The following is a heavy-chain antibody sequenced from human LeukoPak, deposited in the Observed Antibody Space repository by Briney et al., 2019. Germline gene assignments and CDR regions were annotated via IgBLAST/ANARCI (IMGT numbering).Heavy chain of an antibody. CDR1: GGSISSYY. CDR3: AKYGDSGWVIDN. D-gene: IGHD6-19*01. Sequence: SETLSLTCTVSGGSISSYYWTWIRQPPGKGLEWIGYIYYTGATSYNPSLKSRVTISVDTSKNQFSLKVTSVTTADTAVYYCAKYGDSGWVIDNWGQGTLVTVSS. CDR2: IYYTGAT. V-gene: IGHV4-59*08. J-gene: IGHJ4*02.